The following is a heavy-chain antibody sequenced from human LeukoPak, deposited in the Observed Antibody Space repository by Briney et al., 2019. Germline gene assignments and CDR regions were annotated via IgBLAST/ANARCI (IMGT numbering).Heavy chain of an antibody. V-gene: IGHV3-66*02. CDR2: IYSGGST. Sequence: PGGSLRLSCAASGFTVSSNYMSWVRQAPGKGLEWVSVIYSGGSTYYADSVKGRFTISRDNSKNTLYLQMNSLRAEDTAVYYCARGSHSYGFYYFDYWGQGTLVTVSS. J-gene: IGHJ4*02. D-gene: IGHD5-18*01. CDR3: ARGSHSYGFYYFDY. CDR1: GFTVSSNY.